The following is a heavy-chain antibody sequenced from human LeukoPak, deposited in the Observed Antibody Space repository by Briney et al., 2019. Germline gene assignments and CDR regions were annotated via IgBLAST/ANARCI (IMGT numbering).Heavy chain of an antibody. Sequence: ASVKVSCKVSGYTLTELSMHWVRQAPGKGLEWMGGFDPEDGETIYAQKFQGRVTMTEDTSTDTAYMELSSLRTEDTAVYYCATPEPRGYSGYWFDYWGQGTLVTVSS. CDR3: ATPEPRGYSGYWFDY. J-gene: IGHJ4*02. V-gene: IGHV1-24*01. D-gene: IGHD5-12*01. CDR2: FDPEDGET. CDR1: GYTLTELS.